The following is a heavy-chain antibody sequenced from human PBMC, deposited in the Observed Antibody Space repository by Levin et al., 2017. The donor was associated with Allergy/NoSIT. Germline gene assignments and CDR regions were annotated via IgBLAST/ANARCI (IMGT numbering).Heavy chain of an antibody. J-gene: IGHJ4*02. CDR3: ARVAGYSYGYYFDY. Sequence: PSETLSLTCAVSGGSISSGGYSWSWIRQPPGKGLEWIGNIYLSGSTYYNPSLKSRVTISVARSKNQFSLNLSSVTAAATAVYDCARVAGYSYGYYFDYWGQGTLVTVSS. CDR1: GGSISSGGYS. CDR2: IYLSGST. D-gene: IGHD5-18*01. V-gene: IGHV4-30-2*01.